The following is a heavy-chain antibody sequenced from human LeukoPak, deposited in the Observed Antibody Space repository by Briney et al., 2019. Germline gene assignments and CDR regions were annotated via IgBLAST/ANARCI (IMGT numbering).Heavy chain of an antibody. D-gene: IGHD4-23*01. Sequence: GGSLRLSCAASGFTFSNYGMHWVRQAPGRGLEWVAFIRHDGTTIYYADSVKGRFTISRDNSRDTVFLQMNSLRPEDTATYYCAKQYGGSGGDAFEIWGQGTIVTVSS. V-gene: IGHV3-30*02. CDR2: IRHDGTTI. J-gene: IGHJ3*02. CDR1: GFTFSNYG. CDR3: AKQYGGSGGDAFEI.